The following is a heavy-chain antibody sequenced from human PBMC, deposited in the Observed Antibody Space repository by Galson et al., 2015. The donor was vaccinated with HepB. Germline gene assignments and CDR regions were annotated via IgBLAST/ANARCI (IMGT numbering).Heavy chain of an antibody. CDR3: ARELLLGDAFDI. Sequence: SLRLSCATSGFTFRSYAMHWVRQAPGKGLEWVAVMSFDGGTQYYSDSVKGRFAVSRDTSKSTLYLQMSSLRGEDTAIYYCARELLLGDAFDIWGQGTMVTVSS. D-gene: IGHD2-8*02. J-gene: IGHJ3*02. CDR2: MSFDGGTQ. V-gene: IGHV3-30*09. CDR1: GFTFRSYA.